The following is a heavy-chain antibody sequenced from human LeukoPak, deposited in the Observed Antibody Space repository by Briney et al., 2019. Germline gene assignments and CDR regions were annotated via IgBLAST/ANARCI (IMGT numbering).Heavy chain of an antibody. CDR2: ISYDGSNK. J-gene: IGHJ4*02. CDR3: ARDSSCSGGSCYSGVEYYFDC. Sequence: GRSLRLSCAASGFTVSSYAMHWIRQAPGKGLEWVAVISYDGSNKYYADSVKGRFTISRDNSKNTLYLQMNSLRAEDTAVYYCARDSSCSGGSCYSGVEYYFDCWGQGTLVTVSS. V-gene: IGHV3-30*04. CDR1: GFTVSSYA. D-gene: IGHD2-15*01.